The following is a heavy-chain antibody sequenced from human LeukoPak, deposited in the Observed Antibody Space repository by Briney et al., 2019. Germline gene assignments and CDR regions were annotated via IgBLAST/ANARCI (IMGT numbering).Heavy chain of an antibody. Sequence: SQTLSLTCTVSGGSISSGSYYWSWIRQPAGKGLEWIGRIYTSGSTNYNPSLKSRVTISVDTSKNQFSLKLSSVTAADTAVYYCARDGFYCSSTSCYFHDAFDIWGQGTMVTVSS. CDR1: GGSISSGSYY. CDR2: IYTSGST. J-gene: IGHJ3*02. V-gene: IGHV4-61*02. CDR3: ARDGFYCSSTSCYFHDAFDI. D-gene: IGHD2-2*01.